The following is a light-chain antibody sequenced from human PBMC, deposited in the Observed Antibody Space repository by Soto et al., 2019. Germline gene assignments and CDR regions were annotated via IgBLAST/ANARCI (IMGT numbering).Light chain of an antibody. CDR2: GAS. CDR1: QSVSSNY. CDR3: QQYGRSPMLT. J-gene: IGKJ2*01. Sequence: EIVLTQSPGTLSLSPGERATLSCRASQSVSSNYLAWYQQKPGQAPRLLIYGASRGAAGIPDRFIGSGSGTDFTLTINRLEPEDFAVYFCQQYGRSPMLTFGQGTKLAIK. V-gene: IGKV3-20*01.